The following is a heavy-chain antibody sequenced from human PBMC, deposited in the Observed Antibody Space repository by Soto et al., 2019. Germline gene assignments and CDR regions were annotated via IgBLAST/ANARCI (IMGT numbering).Heavy chain of an antibody. Sequence: SETLSLTCTVSGGSISSSSYYWGWIRQPPGKGLEWIGSIYYSGSTYYNPSLKSRVTISVDTSKNQFSLKLSSVTAADTAVYYCARLNDFWSGYYTLWGQGTLVTVSS. D-gene: IGHD3-3*01. CDR3: ARLNDFWSGYYTL. CDR1: GGSISSSSYY. V-gene: IGHV4-39*01. J-gene: IGHJ4*02. CDR2: IYYSGST.